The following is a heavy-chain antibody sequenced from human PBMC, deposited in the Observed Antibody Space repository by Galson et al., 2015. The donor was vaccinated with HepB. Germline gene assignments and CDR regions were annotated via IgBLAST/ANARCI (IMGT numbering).Heavy chain of an antibody. CDR3: ARTYKGGITMVRGVISKAPTLDY. J-gene: IGHJ4*02. CDR2: IDPSDSYT. D-gene: IGHD3-10*01. CDR1: GYSFTSYW. Sequence: QSGAEVTKPGESLRISCKGSGYSFTSYWISWVRQMPGKGLEWMGRIDPSDSYTNYSPSFQGHVTISADKSISTAYLQWSSLKASDTAMYYCARTYKGGITMVRGVISKAPTLDYWGQGTLVTVSS. V-gene: IGHV5-10-1*01.